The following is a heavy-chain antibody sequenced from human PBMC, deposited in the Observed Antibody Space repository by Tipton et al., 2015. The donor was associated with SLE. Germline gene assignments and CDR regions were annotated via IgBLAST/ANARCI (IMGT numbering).Heavy chain of an antibody. J-gene: IGHJ1*01. Sequence: TLSLTCAVYGGAFSGYYWSWIRQSPGKGLELIGEINNSGSTNYNPSIKTRVTISVDRSKNQFSLKLSSVTAAETAVYYWAVRVVAILAFWRDAEYFQHWGQGTLVTVSS. CDR1: GGAFSGYY. D-gene: IGHD2-15*01. V-gene: IGHV4-34*01. CDR3: AVRVVAILAFWRDAEYFQH. CDR2: INNSGST.